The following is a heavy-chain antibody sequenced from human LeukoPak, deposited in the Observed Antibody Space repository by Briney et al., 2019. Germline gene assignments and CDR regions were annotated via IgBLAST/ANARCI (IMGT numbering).Heavy chain of an antibody. J-gene: IGHJ3*02. CDR1: GYTFTRYY. CDR3: ARVLVEMAIRSVFDI. CDR2: ISFSCRST. Sequence: GSVTVSCTASGYTFTRYYMHWVRQAPGQGLEWMGVISFSCRSTSYAQKFQSTLTMTSDTSTITVYMELSSLRSEDTALYYCARVLVEMAIRSVFDIWGQGTMVTVSS. D-gene: IGHD5-24*01. V-gene: IGHV1-46*01.